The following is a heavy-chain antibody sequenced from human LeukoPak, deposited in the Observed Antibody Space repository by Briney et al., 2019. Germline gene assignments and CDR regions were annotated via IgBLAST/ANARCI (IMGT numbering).Heavy chain of an antibody. Sequence: SETLSRTCTVSGDSISSSYWSWIRQPPGKGLEWIGYIYYSGSTNYNPSLKSRVTISVDTSKNQFSLKLSSVTAADTAVYYCARVSAAIDAFDIWGQGTMVTVSS. CDR2: IYYSGST. J-gene: IGHJ3*02. V-gene: IGHV4-59*01. D-gene: IGHD2-2*02. CDR3: ARVSAAIDAFDI. CDR1: GDSISSSY.